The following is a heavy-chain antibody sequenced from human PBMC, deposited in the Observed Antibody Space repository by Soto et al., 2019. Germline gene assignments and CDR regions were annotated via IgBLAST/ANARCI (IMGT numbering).Heavy chain of an antibody. Sequence: SETLSLTCTVSGGSISSNYWTWIRQPPGKGLEWIGYINNSGSTNYNPSLKSRVTIPVDTSKNQFSLKLSSVTAADTAVYYCAKDQGSSWYEIDYWGQGTLVTVSS. D-gene: IGHD6-13*01. CDR2: INNSGST. CDR1: GGSISSNY. V-gene: IGHV4-59*01. J-gene: IGHJ4*02. CDR3: AKDQGSSWYEIDY.